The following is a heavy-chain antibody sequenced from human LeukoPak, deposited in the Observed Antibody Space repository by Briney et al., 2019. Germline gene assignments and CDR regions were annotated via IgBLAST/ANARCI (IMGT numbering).Heavy chain of an antibody. V-gene: IGHV3-7*03. CDR1: GFTYSSYW. J-gene: IGHJ4*02. Sequence: GGSLRLSCAASGFTYSSYWMSWVRQAPGKGLEWVANIQPDGNGKNYVDSVKGRFTISRDNAKNSLYLQMNSLRAEDTAIYYCAKDGRAWVYWGQGTLVTVSS. CDR2: IQPDGNGK. CDR3: AKDGRAWVY. D-gene: IGHD7-27*01.